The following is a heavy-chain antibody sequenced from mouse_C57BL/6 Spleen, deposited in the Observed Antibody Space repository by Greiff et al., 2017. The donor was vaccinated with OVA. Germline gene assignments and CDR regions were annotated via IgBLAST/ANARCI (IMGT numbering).Heavy chain of an antibody. D-gene: IGHD4-1*01. CDR1: GYTFTSYW. V-gene: IGHV1-72*01. CDR3: ARGSLGPFDY. CDR2: IDPNSGGN. Sequence: QVQLKQPGAELVKPGASVKLSCKASGYTFTSYWMHWVKQRPGRGLEWIGRIDPNSGGNKYNEKFKSKATLTVDKPSSPAYMQLSSLTTEDSAVYYCARGSLGPFDYWGQGTTLTVSS. J-gene: IGHJ2*01.